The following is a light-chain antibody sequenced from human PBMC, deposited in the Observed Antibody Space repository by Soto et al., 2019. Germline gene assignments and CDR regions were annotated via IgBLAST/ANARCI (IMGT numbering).Light chain of an antibody. V-gene: IGLV2-14*01. CDR2: DVS. CDR1: SSYVGGYNY. CDR3: SSFASSNTVI. Sequence: QSVLTQPASVSGSPGQSITISCTGTSSYVGGYNYVSWYQQHPGKAPKLVIYDVSNRPSGVSNRFSGSKSGNTASLTISGLRAEDDADYYCSSFASSNTVIFGGGTKLTVL. J-gene: IGLJ2*01.